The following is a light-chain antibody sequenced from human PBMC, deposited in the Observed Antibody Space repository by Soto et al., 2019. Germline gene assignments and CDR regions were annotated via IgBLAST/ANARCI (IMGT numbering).Light chain of an antibody. V-gene: IGKV1-9*01. J-gene: IGKJ4*01. Sequence: DIQLTQSPSFLSASVGDRVTITCRASQDIRSSLAWYQQKPGKAPKILMYAASSLESWVPSRFSGSGSGTEFTLTISSLQPADFATYDCQQVNSFPPFTFGGGTTVEIK. CDR1: QDIRSS. CDR2: AAS. CDR3: QQVNSFPPFT.